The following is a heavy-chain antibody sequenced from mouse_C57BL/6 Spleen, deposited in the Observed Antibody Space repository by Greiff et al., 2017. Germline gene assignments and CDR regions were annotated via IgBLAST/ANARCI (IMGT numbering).Heavy chain of an antibody. Sequence: QVQLKQPGAELVRPGSSVKLSCKASGYTFTSYWMDWVKQRPGQGLEWIGNIYPSDSETHYNQKFKDKATLTVDKSSSTAYMQLSSLTSEDSAVYYCAQDGYYGFAYWGQGTLVTVSA. CDR3: AQDGYYGFAY. CDR2: IYPSDSET. D-gene: IGHD2-3*01. J-gene: IGHJ3*01. V-gene: IGHV1-61*01. CDR1: GYTFTSYW.